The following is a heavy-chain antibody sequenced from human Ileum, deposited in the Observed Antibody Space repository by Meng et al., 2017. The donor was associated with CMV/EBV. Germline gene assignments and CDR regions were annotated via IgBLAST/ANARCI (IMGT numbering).Heavy chain of an antibody. CDR1: GFTFSNHW. Sequence: GESLKISCTASGFTFSNHWMTWVRQAPGKGLEWVAFIQYDGSKRYYADSVKGRFTISRDNSKNTVYLQMKSLRTEDTAMYYCAKGLNYYDRSGYPYWGQGTLVTVSS. D-gene: IGHD3-22*01. V-gene: IGHV3-30*02. J-gene: IGHJ4*02. CDR3: AKGLNYYDRSGYPY. CDR2: IQYDGSKR.